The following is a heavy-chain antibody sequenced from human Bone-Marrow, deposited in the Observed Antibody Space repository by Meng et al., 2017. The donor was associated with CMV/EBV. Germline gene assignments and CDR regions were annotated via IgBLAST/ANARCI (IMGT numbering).Heavy chain of an antibody. CDR1: GYTFTSHG. V-gene: IGHV1-18*01. Sequence: ASVKVSCKASGYTFTSHGINWVRQAPGQGLEWMGWISGDIGNTDYAQKFQGRVTMTRDTSISTAYMELSRLRSDDTAVYYCARERLYPHYGMDVWGQGPTVPVSS. CDR2: ISGDIGNT. D-gene: IGHD2-8*01. CDR3: ARERLYPHYGMDV. J-gene: IGHJ6*02.